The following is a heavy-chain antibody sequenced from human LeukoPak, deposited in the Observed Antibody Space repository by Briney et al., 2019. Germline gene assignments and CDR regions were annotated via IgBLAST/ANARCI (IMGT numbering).Heavy chain of an antibody. D-gene: IGHD4-23*01. J-gene: IGHJ4*02. CDR2: IYYSGST. CDR1: GGSISSGDYY. V-gene: IGHV4-30-4*01. Sequence: SETLSLACTVSGGSISSGDYYWSWIRQPPGKGLEWIGYIYYSGSTYYNPSLKSRVTISVDTSKNQFSLKLSSVTAADTAVYYCARVGDYGGNQNFDYWGQGTLVTVSS. CDR3: ARVGDYGGNQNFDY.